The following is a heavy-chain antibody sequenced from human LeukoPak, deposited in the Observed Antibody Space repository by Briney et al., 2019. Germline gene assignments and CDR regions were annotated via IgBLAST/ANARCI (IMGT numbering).Heavy chain of an antibody. CDR3: ATYLVDYYDSSGYGLPGYFDY. Sequence: SVKVSCKASGGTFSSYAISWVRQAPGQGLEWMGGIIPIFGTANYAQKFQGRVTITTDESTSTAYMELSSLRSEDTAVSYCATYLVDYYDSSGYGLPGYFDYWGQGTLVTVSS. CDR2: IIPIFGTA. D-gene: IGHD3-22*01. J-gene: IGHJ4*02. CDR1: GGTFSSYA. V-gene: IGHV1-69*05.